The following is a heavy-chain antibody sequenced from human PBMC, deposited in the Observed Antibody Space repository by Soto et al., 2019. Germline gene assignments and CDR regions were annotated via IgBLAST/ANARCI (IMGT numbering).Heavy chain of an antibody. CDR1: GFNFNTFA. J-gene: IGHJ3*02. CDR2: ISSSGGSR. Sequence: PGGSLRLSCAASGFNFNTFAMSWIRQAPGKGLEWVSHISSSGGSRDYADSVRGRFAISRDNSKNTLYLQMNSLRAEDTAVYYCAKDLGYTSSWYYALHIWGQGTMVTVSS. V-gene: IGHV3-23*01. D-gene: IGHD6-13*01. CDR3: AKDLGYTSSWYYALHI.